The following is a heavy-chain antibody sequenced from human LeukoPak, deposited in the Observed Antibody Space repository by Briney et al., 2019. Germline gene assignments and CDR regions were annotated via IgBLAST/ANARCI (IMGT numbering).Heavy chain of an antibody. CDR3: AKGTGDTGYYFDY. J-gene: IGHJ4*02. D-gene: IGHD7-27*01. CDR2: ISGSGGST. V-gene: IGHV3-23*01. CDR1: GFTFSSYW. Sequence: GGSLRLSCAASGFTFSSYWMSWVRQAPGKGLEWVSAISGSGGSTYYADSVKGRFTISRDNSENTLYLQMSGLRAEDTAVYHCAKGTGDTGYYFDYWGQGTLVTVSS.